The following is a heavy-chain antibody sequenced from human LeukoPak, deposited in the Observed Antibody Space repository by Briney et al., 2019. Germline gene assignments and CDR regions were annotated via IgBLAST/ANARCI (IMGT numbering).Heavy chain of an antibody. CDR1: GYTFTSYA. D-gene: IGHD6-13*01. CDR3: ATMGIAGDFDY. V-gene: IGHV1-3*01. Sequence: ASVTVSCTASGYTFTSYAMHWVRQAPGQRLEWMGWINAGNGNTKYSQKFQGRVTITRDTSASTAYMELSSLRSEDTAVYYCATMGIAGDFDYWGQGTLVTVSS. J-gene: IGHJ4*02. CDR2: INAGNGNT.